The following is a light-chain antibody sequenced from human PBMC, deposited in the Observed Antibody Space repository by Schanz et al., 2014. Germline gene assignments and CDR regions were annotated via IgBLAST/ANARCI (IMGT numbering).Light chain of an antibody. J-gene: IGLJ3*02. CDR1: SGHSTYA. CDR3: QTWGTGFWV. V-gene: IGLV4-69*01. CDR2: LNSDGSH. Sequence: QLVLAQSPSASASLGASVKLTCTLNSGHSTYAIAWHQQQPEKGPRYLMKLNSDGSHSRGDGIPDRFSGSSSGDERYLTISSLQSEDEADYYCQTWGTGFWVFGGGTKLTVL.